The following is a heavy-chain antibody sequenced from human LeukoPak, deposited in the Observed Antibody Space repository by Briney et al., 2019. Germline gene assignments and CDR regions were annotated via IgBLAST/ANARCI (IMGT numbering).Heavy chain of an antibody. CDR1: GYSISSDYY. CDR2: IFHNGNT. CDR3: ARRDFWSGYYNY. Sequence: SETLSLTCTVSGYSISSDYYWGWIRQPPGKGLEWIGNIFHNGNTYYNPSLKSRVTMSIDTSKNQFSLKLNSVTAADTAVYYCARRDFWSGYYNYWGQGTLVTVSS. J-gene: IGHJ4*02. D-gene: IGHD3-3*01. V-gene: IGHV4-38-2*02.